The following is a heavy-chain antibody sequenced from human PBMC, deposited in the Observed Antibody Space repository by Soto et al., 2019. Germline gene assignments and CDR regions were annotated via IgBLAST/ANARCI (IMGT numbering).Heavy chain of an antibody. V-gene: IGHV3-7*01. J-gene: IGHJ6*03. Sequence: GGSLRLSCAASGFTFSSYWMSWVRQAPGKGLEWVAKIKQDGSEKYYVDSVKGRFTISRDNAKNSLYLQMNSLRAEDTAVYYCARVRSHQSLSWYYYYYMDVWGKGTTVTVSS. CDR3: ARVRSHQSLSWYYYYYMDV. CDR1: GFTFSSYW. CDR2: IKQDGSEK.